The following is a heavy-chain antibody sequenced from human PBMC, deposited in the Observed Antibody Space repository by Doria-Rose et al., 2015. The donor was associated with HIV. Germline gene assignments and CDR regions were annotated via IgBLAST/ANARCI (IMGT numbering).Heavy chain of an antibody. V-gene: IGHV2-26*01. D-gene: IGHD6-13*01. CDR1: GVSLSSPGMG. CDR2: IFSDDER. J-gene: IGHJ4*02. CDR3: ARIKSSRWYHKYYFDF. Sequence: QVTSKESGPVLVKPTETLTLTCTVSGVSLSSPGMGVSWIRQPPGKALEWLANIFSDDERSYKPSLKNRLTISRCTSKSQVVLTMTDMDPVDTATYYCARIKSSRWYHKYYFDFWGQGTLVIVSA.